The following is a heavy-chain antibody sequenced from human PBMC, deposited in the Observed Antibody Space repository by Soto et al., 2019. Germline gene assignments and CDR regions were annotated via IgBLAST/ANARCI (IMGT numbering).Heavy chain of an antibody. CDR1: GGSISSGGYY. D-gene: IGHD3-16*02. Sequence: QVQLQESGPGLVKPSQTLSLTGTVSGGSISSGGYYWSWIRQHPGKGLEWIGYTYYSGSTSYNPSLKSRVTISVDTSNNPFSLKVNSGTAADTAVYYCARGVIHWGQGTLVTVSS. CDR2: TYYSGST. CDR3: ARGVIH. V-gene: IGHV4-31*03. J-gene: IGHJ4*02.